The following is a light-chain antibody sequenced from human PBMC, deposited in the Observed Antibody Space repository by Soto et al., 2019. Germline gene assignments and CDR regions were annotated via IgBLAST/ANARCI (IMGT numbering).Light chain of an antibody. J-gene: IGKJ4*01. CDR3: QQYGSSPLT. CDR1: QSVKSSY. CDR2: GAS. V-gene: IGKV3-20*01. Sequence: EIVLTQSPGTLSLSPGERATLSCRASQSVKSSYLAWYQQKPGQPPRLLIYGASTRATGIPDRLIGSGSATDFTLTITRMEPEDFAVFYCQQYGSSPLTFGGGSKVEIK.